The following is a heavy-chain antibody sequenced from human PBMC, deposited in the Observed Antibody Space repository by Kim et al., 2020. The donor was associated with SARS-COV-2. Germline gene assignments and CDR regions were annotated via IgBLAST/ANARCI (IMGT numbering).Heavy chain of an antibody. D-gene: IGHD1-26*01. CDR1: GYSFTSYW. Sequence: GESLKISCKGSGYSFTSYWIGWVRQMPGKGLEWMGIIYPGDSDTRYSPSFQGQVTISADKSISTAYLQWSSLKASDTAMYYCARGELEMATSRGFWFDPWGQGTLVTVSS. CDR3: ARGELEMATSRGFWFDP. J-gene: IGHJ5*02. CDR2: IYPGDSDT. V-gene: IGHV5-51*03.